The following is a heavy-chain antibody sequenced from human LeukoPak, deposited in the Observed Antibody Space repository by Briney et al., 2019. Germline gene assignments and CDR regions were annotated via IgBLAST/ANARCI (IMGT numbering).Heavy chain of an antibody. CDR1: GFTFSDYY. J-gene: IGHJ4*02. CDR3: ARALRTGGIDY. D-gene: IGHD2-8*02. V-gene: IGHV4-34*01. Sequence: PGGSLRLSCAASGFTFSDYYMSWIRQPPGKGLEWIGEINHSGSTNYNPSLKSRVTISVDTSKNQFSPKLSSVTAADTAVYYCARALRTGGIDYWGQGTLVTVSS. CDR2: INHSGST.